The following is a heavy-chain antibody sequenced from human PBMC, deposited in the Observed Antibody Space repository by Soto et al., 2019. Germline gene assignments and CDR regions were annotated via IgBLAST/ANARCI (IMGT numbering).Heavy chain of an antibody. CDR1: GFTFSSYS. J-gene: IGHJ4*02. CDR3: ARDAPPDDY. CDR2: ISSSSSTI. Sequence: GGSLRLSCAASGFTFSSYSMNWVRQAPGKGLEWVSYISSSSSTIYYADSVKGRFTISRGNAKNSLYLQMNSLRAEDTAVYYCARDAPPDDYWGQGTLVTVSS. V-gene: IGHV3-48*01.